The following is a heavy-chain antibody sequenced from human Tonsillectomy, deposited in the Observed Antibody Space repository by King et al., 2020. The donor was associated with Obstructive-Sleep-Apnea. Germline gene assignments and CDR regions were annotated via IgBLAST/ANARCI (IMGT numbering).Heavy chain of an antibody. Sequence: VQLVESGAEVKRPGASVKVSCKASGYTFTSHDINWVRQATGQGLEWMGWMNPNSCNAGLAQKFQGRVTMTRDTSISTAYMELSGLSSEDTAVYYVARVLGYCSSTSWGGVDYWGQGTLVTVSS. CDR1: GYTFTSHD. CDR3: ARVLGYCSSTSWGGVDY. D-gene: IGHD2-2*01. CDR2: MNPNSCNA. J-gene: IGHJ4*02. V-gene: IGHV1-8*01.